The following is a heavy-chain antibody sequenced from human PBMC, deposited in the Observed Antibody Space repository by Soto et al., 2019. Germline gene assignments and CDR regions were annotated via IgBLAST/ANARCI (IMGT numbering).Heavy chain of an antibody. Sequence: QVQLVQSGAEVKKPGASVRVSCKASGYTFTDYYMHWVRQAPGQGLEWMAWINPNTGDTKYDQKFQGRVTVTRDTSNRILYMELSSLRSDDTAIYYCARKSLYGWGSSFDFWGQGTLVTVSS. CDR3: ARKSLYGWGSSFDF. CDR2: INPNTGDT. V-gene: IGHV1-2*02. CDR1: GYTFTDYY. J-gene: IGHJ5*01. D-gene: IGHD3-10*01.